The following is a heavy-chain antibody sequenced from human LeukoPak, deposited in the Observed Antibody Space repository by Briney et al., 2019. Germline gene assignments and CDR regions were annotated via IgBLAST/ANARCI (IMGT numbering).Heavy chain of an antibody. D-gene: IGHD2-2*01. Sequence: PSETLSLTCTVSGGSISSSSYYWSWVRQAPGKGLEWVSAISGSGGSTYYADSVKGRFTISRDNSKNTLYLQMNSLRAEDTAVYYCAKVGIVVVPAAMGFDYWGQGTLVTVSS. CDR3: AKVGIVVVPAAMGFDY. V-gene: IGHV3-23*01. CDR2: ISGSGGST. CDR1: GGSISSSSYY. J-gene: IGHJ4*02.